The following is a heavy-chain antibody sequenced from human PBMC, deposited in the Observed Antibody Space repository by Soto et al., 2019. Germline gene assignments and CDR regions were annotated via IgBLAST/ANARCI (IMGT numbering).Heavy chain of an antibody. Sequence: VASVKVSCKASGYSFTDYHIHWARQAPGQGLEWLGRINPKSGGTSTAQKFQGWVTMTTDTSISTASMELTRLTSDDTAIYYCARGDSTDCSNGVCSFFYNHDMDVWGQGTTVTVSS. V-gene: IGHV1-2*04. D-gene: IGHD2-8*01. J-gene: IGHJ6*02. CDR3: ARGDSTDCSNGVCSFFYNHDMDV. CDR2: INPKSGGT. CDR1: GYSFTDYH.